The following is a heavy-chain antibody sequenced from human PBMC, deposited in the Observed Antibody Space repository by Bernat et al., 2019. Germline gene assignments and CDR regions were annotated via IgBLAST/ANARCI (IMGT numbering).Heavy chain of an antibody. J-gene: IGHJ3*02. Sequence: QVQLVESGGGVVQPGRSLRLSCAASGFTFSSSAMHWVRQAPGKGLEWVAVISYDGSNKYYADSVKGRFTISRDNSKNTMYLQMNSLRAEDTAVYYCARERLSRYFDWSDAFDIWGQGTMVTVSS. CDR2: ISYDGSNK. CDR1: GFTFSSSA. CDR3: ARERLSRYFDWSDAFDI. D-gene: IGHD3-9*01. V-gene: IGHV3-30-3*01.